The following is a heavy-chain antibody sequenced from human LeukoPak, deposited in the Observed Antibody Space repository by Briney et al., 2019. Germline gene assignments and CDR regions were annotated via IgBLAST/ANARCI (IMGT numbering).Heavy chain of an antibody. D-gene: IGHD1-14*01. CDR2: IYYSRST. CDR3: ARPNRSGGYWYFDL. V-gene: IGHV4-59*08. J-gene: IGHJ2*01. CDR1: GGSISGDY. Sequence: PSETLSLTCTVFGGSISGDYWSWIRQPPGKGLEWIGYIYYSRSTKYNPSLKSRVTISVDTSKNQFSLKLRSVTAADTAVYYCARPNRSGGYWYFDLWGRGTLVTVSP.